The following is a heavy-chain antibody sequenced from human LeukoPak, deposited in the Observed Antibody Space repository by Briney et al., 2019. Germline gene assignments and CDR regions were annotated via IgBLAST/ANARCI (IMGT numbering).Heavy chain of an antibody. J-gene: IGHJ4*02. D-gene: IGHD3-16*02. CDR3: ARGVWGSYRYTQKGVFDY. CDR2: ISSSGSTI. Sequence: GGSLRPSCAASGFTFSDYYVSWIRQAPGKGLEWVSYISSSGSTIYYADSVKGRFTISRDNAKNSLYLQMNSLRAEDTAVYYCARGVWGSYRYTQKGVFDYWGQGTLVTVSS. V-gene: IGHV3-11*01. CDR1: GFTFSDYY.